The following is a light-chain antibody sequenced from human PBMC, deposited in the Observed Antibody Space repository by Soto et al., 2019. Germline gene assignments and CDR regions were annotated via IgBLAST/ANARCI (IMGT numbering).Light chain of an antibody. CDR3: QQFDFLPPYT. Sequence: AIQMTQSPSSLSASVGDRVIITCRASQDIRNDLGWYQQKPGKAPKLLIYAAFSLQSGVPSRFSGSGSGTDFTFTIGSLQPEDVATYYCQQFDFLPPYTFGQGTKVDIK. CDR1: QDIRND. J-gene: IGKJ2*01. CDR2: AAF. V-gene: IGKV1-6*01.